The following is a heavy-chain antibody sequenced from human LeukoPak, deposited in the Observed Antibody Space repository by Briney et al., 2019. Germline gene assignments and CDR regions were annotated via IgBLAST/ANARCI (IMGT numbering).Heavy chain of an antibody. J-gene: IGHJ4*02. CDR2: INSDESTT. CDR1: GFTFSNYW. Sequence: GGSLRLSCAASGFTFSNYWMHWVRQAPGKGLVWVSRINSDESTTTYADSAKGRFTISRDNAKNTLYLQMNSLRAEDAAVYYCARDPGTAMGRALDYWGQGTLVTVSS. CDR3: ARDPGTAMGRALDY. V-gene: IGHV3-74*01. D-gene: IGHD5-18*01.